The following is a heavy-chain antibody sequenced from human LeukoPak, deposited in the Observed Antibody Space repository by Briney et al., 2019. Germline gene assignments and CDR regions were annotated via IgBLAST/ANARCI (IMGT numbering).Heavy chain of an antibody. Sequence: SVKVSCKASGYTFTSHDINWVRQATGQGLEWMGGIIPIFGTANYAQKFQGRVTITADESTSTAYMELSSLRSEDTAVYYCARDFCSTSCNLGYWGQGTLVTVSS. CDR1: GYTFTSHD. CDR2: IIPIFGTA. V-gene: IGHV1-69*13. J-gene: IGHJ4*02. D-gene: IGHD2-2*01. CDR3: ARDFCSTSCNLGY.